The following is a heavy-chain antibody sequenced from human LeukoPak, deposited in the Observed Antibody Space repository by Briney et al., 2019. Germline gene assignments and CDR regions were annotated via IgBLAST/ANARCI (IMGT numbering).Heavy chain of an antibody. D-gene: IGHD2-2*01. CDR2: IRSSSSYI. CDR1: GFTFSSYS. CDR3: ARDRYCSSASCYADFDY. Sequence: GGSLRLSCAASGFTFSSYSMNWVRQAPGKGLEWVSSIRSSSSYIYYADSVKGRFTISRDNAKNSLYLQMNSLRAEDTAVYYCARDRYCSSASCYADFDYWGQGTLVTVSS. V-gene: IGHV3-21*01. J-gene: IGHJ4*02.